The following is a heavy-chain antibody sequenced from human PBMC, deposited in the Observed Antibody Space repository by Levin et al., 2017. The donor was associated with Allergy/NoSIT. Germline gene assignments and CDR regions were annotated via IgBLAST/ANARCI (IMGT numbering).Heavy chain of an antibody. D-gene: IGHD4-17*01. CDR3: ARPWGGDYAFDS. CDR1: GDSISSYY. J-gene: IGHJ3*02. Sequence: SQTLSLTCTVSGDSISSYYWSWIRQPPGKGLEWIGYIYHSGSTNYNPSLKSRVTISVDTSKNQVSLKLTSVTAADTAVYYCARPWGGDYAFDSWGQGTMVTVSS. V-gene: IGHV4-59*08. CDR2: IYHSGST.